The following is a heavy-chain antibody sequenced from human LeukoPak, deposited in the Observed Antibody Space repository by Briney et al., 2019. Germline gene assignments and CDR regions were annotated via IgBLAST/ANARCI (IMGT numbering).Heavy chain of an antibody. D-gene: IGHD1-26*01. J-gene: IGHJ4*02. Sequence: SETLSLTCTFSGGSSSSYYWSWIRQPPGKGLEWIGYIHYSGSTNYNPSLRSRATISLDTSKNQVSLKLSSVTAADTALYYCARRASGSYPDYFDFGGQGTLVSVSS. V-gene: IGHV4-59*08. CDR1: GGSSSSYY. CDR3: ARRASGSYPDYFDF. CDR2: IHYSGST.